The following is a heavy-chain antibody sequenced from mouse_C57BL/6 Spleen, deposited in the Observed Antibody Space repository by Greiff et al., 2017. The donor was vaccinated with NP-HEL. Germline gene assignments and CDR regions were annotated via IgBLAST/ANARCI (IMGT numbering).Heavy chain of an antibody. V-gene: IGHV1-52*01. CDR1: GYTFTSYW. CDR3: ARRRRGYYFDY. CDR2: IDPSDSET. J-gene: IGHJ2*01. Sequence: QVQLQQPGAELVRPGSSVKLSCKASGYTFTSYWMHWVKQRPIQGLEWIGNIDPSDSETHYNQKFKDKATLTVDKSSSTAYMQLSSLTSEDSAVYYCARRRRGYYFDYWGQGTTLTVSS.